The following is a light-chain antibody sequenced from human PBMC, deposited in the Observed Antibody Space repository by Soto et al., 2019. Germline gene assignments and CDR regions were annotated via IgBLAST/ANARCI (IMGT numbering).Light chain of an antibody. CDR1: QDIAIY. CDR3: QLLSMYPST. Sequence: ILLTQSPSSLSASVGDRVTITCRASQDIAIYLAWYQQKPGEAPKLLSYAASTVYGGVPARFSGSGAGTEFGLTITGLQAEYFATYCFQLLSMYPSTCGGGTKMEIK. V-gene: IGKV1-9*01. J-gene: IGKJ4*01. CDR2: AAS.